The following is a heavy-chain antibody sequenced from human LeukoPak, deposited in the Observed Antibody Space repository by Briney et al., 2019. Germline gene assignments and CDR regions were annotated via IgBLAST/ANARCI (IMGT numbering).Heavy chain of an antibody. CDR1: GFTFTTYT. J-gene: IGHJ3*02. CDR3: ARGHVVVTASDAFDI. Sequence: PGGSLRLSCAASGFTFTTYTMNWVRQAPGKGLEWVSSISGSGAYIYYADSVKGRFTISRDNAKNSLYLQMNSLRAEDTAVYYCARGHVVVTASDAFDIWGQGTMVTVSS. D-gene: IGHD2-21*02. CDR2: ISGSGAYI. V-gene: IGHV3-21*01.